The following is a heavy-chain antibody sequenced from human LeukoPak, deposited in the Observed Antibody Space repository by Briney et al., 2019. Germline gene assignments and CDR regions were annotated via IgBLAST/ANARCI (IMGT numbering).Heavy chain of an antibody. V-gene: IGHV3-7*01. CDR2: IKQDGSEK. Sequence: PGGSLRLSCAASGFTFSSYWMSWVRQAPGKGLEWVANIKQDGSEKYYVDSVKGRFTISRDNAKNSLYLQMNSLRAEDTAVYYCARGHYYDSSGYFFWGQGTLVTVSS. D-gene: IGHD3-22*01. J-gene: IGHJ4*02. CDR1: GFTFSSYW. CDR3: ARGHYYDSSGYFF.